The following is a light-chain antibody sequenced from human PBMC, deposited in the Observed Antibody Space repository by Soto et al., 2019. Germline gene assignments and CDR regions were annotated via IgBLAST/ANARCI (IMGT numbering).Light chain of an antibody. J-gene: IGKJ4*01. Sequence: EIVLTQSPGTLSLSPGERATLSCRASQSVSSNYLAWYQQKPGQAPRLLIYGASSRATGIPDRFIGSGSGTDFTITISRLEPEDFAVYYCQQYGRSPRVTFGGGTKVEIK. V-gene: IGKV3-20*01. CDR2: GAS. CDR1: QSVSSNY. CDR3: QQYGRSPRVT.